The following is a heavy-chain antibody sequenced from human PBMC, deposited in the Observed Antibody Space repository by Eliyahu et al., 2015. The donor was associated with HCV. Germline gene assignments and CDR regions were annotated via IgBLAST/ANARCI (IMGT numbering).Heavy chain of an antibody. D-gene: IGHD6-19*01. Sequence: QVQLVESGGGVVQPGRSRRLSXXAXGFTXSSYGXHWVRQAPGKGLEWVAVISYDGSNKYYADSVKGRFTISRDNSKNTLYLQMNSLRAEDTAVYYCAKQFSSGWYDYYYYGMDVWGQGTTVTVSS. CDR1: GFTXSSYG. J-gene: IGHJ6*02. CDR3: AKQFSSGWYDYYYYGMDV. V-gene: IGHV3-30*18. CDR2: ISYDGSNK.